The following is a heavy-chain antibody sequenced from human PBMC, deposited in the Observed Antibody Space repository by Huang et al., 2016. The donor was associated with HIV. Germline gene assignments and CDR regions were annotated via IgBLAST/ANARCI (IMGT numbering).Heavy chain of an antibody. D-gene: IGHD2-2*01. CDR1: GYTFNGYW. CDR2: IYPGDSDT. CDR3: ARQGVGDFVVEPTGLGAFDI. V-gene: IGHV5-51*01. Sequence: EVQLVQSGAVVKKPGESLKISCKGSGYTFNGYWIGWVRQMPWKGLEWMGIIYPGDSDTTYSPSFQGQVTISADKSISTAYLQWSGLKASDIAMYYCARQGVGDFVVEPTGLGAFDIWGQGTMVTVSS. J-gene: IGHJ3*02.